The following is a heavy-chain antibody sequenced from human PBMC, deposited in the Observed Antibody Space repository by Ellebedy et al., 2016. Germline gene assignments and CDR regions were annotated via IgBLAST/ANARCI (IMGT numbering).Heavy chain of an antibody. D-gene: IGHD3-22*01. Sequence: GESLKISXAASGFTFSTYALSWVRQAPGKSPEWVAGITGSGAETFYADSVRGRFTIYRDNSRNTLFLQMNSLRVEDTAIYYCAKRDFSDSRGYAALFEYWGQGTLVSVST. CDR1: GFTFSTYA. CDR3: AKRDFSDSRGYAALFEY. J-gene: IGHJ4*02. V-gene: IGHV3-23*01. CDR2: ITGSGAET.